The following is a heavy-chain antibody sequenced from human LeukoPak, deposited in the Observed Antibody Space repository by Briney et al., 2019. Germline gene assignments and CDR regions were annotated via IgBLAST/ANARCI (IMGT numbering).Heavy chain of an antibody. Sequence: GESLKISCKGSGYNFNNYWIGWVRQMPGKGLEWMGVIYCGDSDTRYSPTSQGQVTISADKSINTAYLQWRSLKASDTAMYYCARQANSGLDYWGQGTLVTVSS. J-gene: IGHJ4*02. D-gene: IGHD6-19*01. CDR1: GYNFNNYW. CDR3: ARQANSGLDY. CDR2: IYCGDSDT. V-gene: IGHV5-51*01.